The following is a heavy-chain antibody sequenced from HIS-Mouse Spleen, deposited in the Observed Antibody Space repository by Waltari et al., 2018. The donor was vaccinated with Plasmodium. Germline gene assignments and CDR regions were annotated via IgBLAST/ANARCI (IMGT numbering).Heavy chain of an antibody. J-gene: IGHJ4*02. CDR1: GFTFSSYS. CDR3: AREGAFDY. V-gene: IGHV3-21*01. CDR2: ISSSSSYI. Sequence: EVQLVESGGGLVKPGGSLRLSCAASGFTFSSYSMNWVRQGPGKGREWVSSISSSSSYIYYADSVKGRFTISRDNAKNSLYLQMNSLRVEDTAVYYCAREGAFDYWGQGTLVTVSS.